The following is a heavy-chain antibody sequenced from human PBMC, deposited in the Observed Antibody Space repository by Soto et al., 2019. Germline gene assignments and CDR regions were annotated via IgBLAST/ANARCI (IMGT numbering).Heavy chain of an antibody. Sequence: AAVQDTRKASRYTFTCYYMHWLRQSPARGLEWMGWINPNSGGTNFPQKFQGRVTLTRDTSIRTASMEVTWLTSDDTAGYYCAKDAHDGGVTGYPSNAFDNWGQGTMVTVSS. CDR2: INPNSGGT. D-gene: IGHD3-9*01. CDR3: AKDAHDGGVTGYPSNAFDN. V-gene: IGHV1-2*02. CDR1: RYTFTCYY. J-gene: IGHJ3*02.